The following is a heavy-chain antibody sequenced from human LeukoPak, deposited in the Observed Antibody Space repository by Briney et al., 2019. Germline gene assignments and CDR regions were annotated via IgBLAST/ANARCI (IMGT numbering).Heavy chain of an antibody. Sequence: RASVKVSCKASGYTFTSYGISWVRQAPGQGLEWMGWISAYNGNTNYAQKLQGRVTMTTDTSTSTAYMELRSLRSDDTAVYYCARVVDPGATNPSFFYYWGQGTLVTVSS. CDR2: ISAYNGNT. V-gene: IGHV1-18*01. CDR3: ARVVDPGATNPSFFYY. CDR1: GYTFTSYG. D-gene: IGHD1-26*01. J-gene: IGHJ4*02.